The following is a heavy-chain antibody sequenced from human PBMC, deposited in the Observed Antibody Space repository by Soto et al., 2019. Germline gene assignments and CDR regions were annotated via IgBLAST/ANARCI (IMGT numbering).Heavy chain of an antibody. CDR1: GFTFSNAW. Sequence: EVQLVESGGGLVKPGGSLRLSCAASGFTFSNAWMSWVRQAPGKGLEWVGRIKSKTDGGTTDYAAPVKGRFTISRDDSKNTLYLQMNSLKTEDTAVYYCTTDGCACSSTSCWRGDWGQGTLVTVSS. CDR3: TTDGCACSSTSCWRGD. J-gene: IGHJ4*02. CDR2: IKSKTDGGTT. D-gene: IGHD2-2*01. V-gene: IGHV3-15*01.